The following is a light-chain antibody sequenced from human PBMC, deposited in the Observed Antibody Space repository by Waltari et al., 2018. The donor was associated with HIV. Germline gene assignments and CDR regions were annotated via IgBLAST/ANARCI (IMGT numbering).Light chain of an antibody. V-gene: IGLV1-47*01. CDR3: AVWDDSLSGWV. CDR1: SSNIGSTY. CDR2: RHD. J-gene: IGLJ3*02. Sequence: QSVLTQPPSASGTPGPRVTIPCSGSSSNIGSTYLYWYQQGPGATPKLLNFRHDQRPSGVPDRVSGSKSGTSASLAISGLRSEDEADYYCAVWDDSLSGWVFGGGTKLTVL.